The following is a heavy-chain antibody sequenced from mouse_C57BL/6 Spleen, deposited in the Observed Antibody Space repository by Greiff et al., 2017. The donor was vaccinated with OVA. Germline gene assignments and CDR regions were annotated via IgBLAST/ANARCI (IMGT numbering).Heavy chain of an antibody. J-gene: IGHJ2*01. Sequence: VQLQQPGAELVKPGASVKMSCKASGYTFTSYWITWVKQRPGQGLEWIGDIYPGSGSTNYNEKFKSKATLTLDTSSSTAYMQLSSLASEDSAVYYCARSTCDYWGQGTTLTVAS. CDR3: ARSTCDY. V-gene: IGHV1-55*01. CDR1: GYTFTSYW. D-gene: IGHD5-5*01. CDR2: IYPGSGST.